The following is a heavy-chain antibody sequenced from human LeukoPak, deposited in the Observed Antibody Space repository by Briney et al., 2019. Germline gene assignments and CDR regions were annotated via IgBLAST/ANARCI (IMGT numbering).Heavy chain of an antibody. J-gene: IGHJ4*02. CDR2: INPNSGGT. V-gene: IGHV1-2*06. CDR3: ARICSGGSCSSFDY. Sequence: ASVKVSCKASGYTFTGYYMHWVRPAPGQGLEWMGRINPNSGGTNYAQKFQGRVTMTRDTSISTAYMELSRLRSDDTAVYYCARICSGGSCSSFDYWGQGTLVTVSS. CDR1: GYTFTGYY. D-gene: IGHD2-15*01.